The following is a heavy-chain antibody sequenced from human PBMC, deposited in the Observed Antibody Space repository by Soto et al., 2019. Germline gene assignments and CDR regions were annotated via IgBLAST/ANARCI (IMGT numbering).Heavy chain of an antibody. CDR1: GGSFSGYY. Sequence: SETLSLTCAVYGGSFSGYYWSWIRQPPGKGLEWIGEINHSGSTNYNPSLKSRVTISVDTSKNQFSLKLSSVTAADTAVFYCARVLRGYRNAIALNWFDPWGQGTLVTVPQ. V-gene: IGHV4-34*01. CDR2: INHSGST. CDR3: ARVLRGYRNAIALNWFDP. J-gene: IGHJ5*02. D-gene: IGHD5-18*01.